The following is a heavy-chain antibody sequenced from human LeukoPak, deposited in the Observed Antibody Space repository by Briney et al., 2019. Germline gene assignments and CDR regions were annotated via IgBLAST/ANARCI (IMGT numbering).Heavy chain of an antibody. V-gene: IGHV1-69*04. D-gene: IGHD4-17*01. CDR2: VIPILGIA. Sequence: SVKVSCKASGGTFSSYAISWVRQAPGQGLEWMGRVIPILGIANYAQKFQGRVTITADKSTSTAYMELSSLRSEDTAVYYCASQNYGGNSMYFQHWGQGTLVTVSS. J-gene: IGHJ1*01. CDR3: ASQNYGGNSMYFQH. CDR1: GGTFSSYA.